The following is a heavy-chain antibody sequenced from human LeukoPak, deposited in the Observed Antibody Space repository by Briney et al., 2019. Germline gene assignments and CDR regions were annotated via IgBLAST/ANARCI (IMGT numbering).Heavy chain of an antibody. CDR2: INHSGST. CDR3: ARVRFLWFGEGWFDP. J-gene: IGHJ5*02. CDR1: GGSFSGYY. Sequence: SETLSLTCAVYGGSFSGYYWSWIRQPPGKGLEWIGEINHSGSTNYNPSLKSRVTISVDTSKNQFSLKLSSVTAADTAVYYCARVRFLWFGEGWFDPWGQGTLVTVSS. V-gene: IGHV4-34*01. D-gene: IGHD3-10*01.